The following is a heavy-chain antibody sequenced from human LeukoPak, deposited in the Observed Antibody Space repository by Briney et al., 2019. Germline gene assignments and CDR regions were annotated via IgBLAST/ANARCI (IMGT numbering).Heavy chain of an antibody. V-gene: IGHV3-66*02. D-gene: IGHD5-18*01. CDR1: GFTVSSNY. J-gene: IGHJ4*02. CDR2: IYSGGST. CDR3: ARDSSGTVDTAMVSFDY. Sequence: GGSLRLSCAASGFTVSSNYMSWVRQAPGKGLEWVSVIYSGGSTYYADSVKGRFTISRDNSKNTLYLQMNSLRAEDTAVYYCARDSSGTVDTAMVSFDYWGQGTLVTVSS.